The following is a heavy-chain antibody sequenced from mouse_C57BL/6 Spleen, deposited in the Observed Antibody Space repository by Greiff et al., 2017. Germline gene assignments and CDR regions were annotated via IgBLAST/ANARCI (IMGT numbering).Heavy chain of an antibody. D-gene: IGHD1-1*01. V-gene: IGHV5-4*01. CDR3: ARDSYYYSFDY. CDR2: ISDGGSYT. CDR1: GFTFSSYA. J-gene: IGHJ2*01. Sequence: EVMLVESGGGLVKPGGSLKLSCAASGFTFSSYAMSWVRQTPEKRLEWVATISDGGSYTYYPDNVKGRFTISRDNAKNNLYLQMSHLKSEDTAMYYCARDSYYYSFDYWGQGTTLTVSS.